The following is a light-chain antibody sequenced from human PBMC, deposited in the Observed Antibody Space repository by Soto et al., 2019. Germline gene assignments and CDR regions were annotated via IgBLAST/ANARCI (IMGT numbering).Light chain of an antibody. CDR3: CSYAGSSTSVV. Sequence: QSALTQPASVSGSPGQSSTISCTGTSSDVGSYNIVSWYQQHPGKAPKLMIYECSKRPSGVSNRFSGSKSGNTASLTISGLQAEDEADYYCCSYAGSSTSVVFGGGTKLTVL. J-gene: IGLJ2*01. CDR1: SSDVGSYNI. V-gene: IGLV2-23*01. CDR2: ECS.